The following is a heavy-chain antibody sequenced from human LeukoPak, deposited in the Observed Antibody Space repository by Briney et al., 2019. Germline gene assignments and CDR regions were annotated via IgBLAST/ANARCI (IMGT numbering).Heavy chain of an antibody. Sequence: GGSLRLSCAASAFTFSDYSMNWVRQAPGKGLERVSYVSGRSSTIYYADSVKGRFTISRDNAKNSMYLQMNSLRAEDTAVYYCARDRIKSGSYYFDYWGQGTLVTVS. CDR1: AFTFSDYS. J-gene: IGHJ4*02. V-gene: IGHV3-48*01. D-gene: IGHD1-26*01. CDR3: ARDRIKSGSYYFDY. CDR2: VSGRSSTI.